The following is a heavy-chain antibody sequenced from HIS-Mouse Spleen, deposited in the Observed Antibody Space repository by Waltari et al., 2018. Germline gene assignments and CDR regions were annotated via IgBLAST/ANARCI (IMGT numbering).Heavy chain of an antibody. CDR3: ARIAEGYTSGWYAFDY. Sequence: QVTLRESGPALVKPTQTLTLTCTFSGFSLSTSGMCVSLIRQPPGKALEWLARIDWDDDKYYSTSLKTRLTISRDTSKNQVVLTMTNMEPLDTATYYCARIAEGYTSGWYAFDYWGQGTLVTVSS. J-gene: IGHJ4*02. CDR1: GFSLSTSGMC. V-gene: IGHV2-70*15. CDR2: IDWDDDK. D-gene: IGHD6-19*01.